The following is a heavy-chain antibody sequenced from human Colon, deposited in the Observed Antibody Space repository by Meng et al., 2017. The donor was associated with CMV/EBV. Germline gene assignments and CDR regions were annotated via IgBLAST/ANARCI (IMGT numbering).Heavy chain of an antibody. V-gene: IGHV3-21*06. Sequence: CAASGFTFSTYTMYWVRQAPGKGLEWVAYISGSSTYIFYADSVKGRCTISRDNAKNLLFLQMDSLRAEDTAVYYCLYSSLMTHGMDVWGQGTAVTVSS. CDR3: LYSSLMTHGMDV. D-gene: IGHD6-13*01. J-gene: IGHJ6*02. CDR2: ISGSSTYI. CDR1: GFTFSTYT.